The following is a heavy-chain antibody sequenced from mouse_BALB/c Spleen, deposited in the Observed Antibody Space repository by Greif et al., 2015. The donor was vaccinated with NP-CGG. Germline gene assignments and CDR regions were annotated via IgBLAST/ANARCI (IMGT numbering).Heavy chain of an antibody. D-gene: IGHD4-1*01. V-gene: IGHV7-3*02. Sequence: EVNLVDSGGGLVQPGGSLRLSCATSGFTFTDYYMSWVRQPPGKALEWSGFIRNKANGYTTEYSASVKGRFTISRDNSQSILYLQMNTLRAEDSATYYCARGNWYWYFDVWGAGTTVTVSS. J-gene: IGHJ1*01. CDR1: GFTFTDYY. CDR2: IRNKANGYTT. CDR3: ARGNWYWYFDV.